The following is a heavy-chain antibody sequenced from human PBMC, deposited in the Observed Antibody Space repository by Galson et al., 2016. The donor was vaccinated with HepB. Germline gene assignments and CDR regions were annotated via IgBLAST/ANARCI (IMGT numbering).Heavy chain of an antibody. CDR2: ISYNAKSI. J-gene: IGHJ4*02. V-gene: IGHV3-23*01. D-gene: IGHD3-22*01. Sequence: SLRLSCAASGFTFSSCAMSWVRQVPGKGLECVATISYNAKSIYYADSVKGRFTMSRDNSKSTLYLKMNSLRAEDPAFYYVAKDPRRDYYHTSGQAFDSWGQGTLVTVSS. CDR1: GFTFSSCA. CDR3: AKDPRRDYYHTSGQAFDS.